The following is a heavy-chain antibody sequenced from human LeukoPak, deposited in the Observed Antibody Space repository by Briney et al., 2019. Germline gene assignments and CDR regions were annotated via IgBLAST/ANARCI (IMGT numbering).Heavy chain of an antibody. CDR3: AKDRGWNDPGYFDY. CDR1: GFTFASYA. V-gene: IGHV3-23*01. CDR2: ISGSGGIT. Sequence: PGGSLRLSCAASGFTFASYAMSWVRQAPGKGLEWVSGISGSGGITYYAGSVKGRFTNSRDNSKNTLYLQLNSLRAEDTAVYYCAKDRGWNDPGYFDYWGQGTLVTVSS. J-gene: IGHJ4*02. D-gene: IGHD1-1*01.